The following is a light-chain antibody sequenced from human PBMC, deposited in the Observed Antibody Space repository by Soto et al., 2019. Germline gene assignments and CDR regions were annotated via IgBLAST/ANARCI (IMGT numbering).Light chain of an antibody. V-gene: IGLV4-69*01. CDR2: INSDGSH. Sequence: QSVLTKSPSVSASLGASVKLTCTLSSGHSTYAIAWHQQQPEKGPRFLMKINSDGSHSKGDGFFDRFSGSSSGAERHLTISSLQSEDEADYYCQSLGTGIQVFGGGTKLTVL. CDR3: QSLGTGIQV. CDR1: SGHSTYA. J-gene: IGLJ3*02.